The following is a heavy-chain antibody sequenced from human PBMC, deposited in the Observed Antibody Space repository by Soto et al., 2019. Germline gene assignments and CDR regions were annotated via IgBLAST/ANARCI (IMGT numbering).Heavy chain of an antibody. CDR3: ARLACSGGSCYSGVVYYGMDV. Sequence: EVQLVQSGAEVKKPGESLKISCKGSGYSFTSYWIGWVRQMPGKGLEWMGIIYPGDADTRYSPSLQGQVPISADKSISTAYLQWSSLKASDTAMYYCARLACSGGSCYSGVVYYGMDVWGQGTTVTVSS. V-gene: IGHV5-51*01. CDR1: GYSFTSYW. J-gene: IGHJ6*02. D-gene: IGHD2-15*01. CDR2: IYPGDADT.